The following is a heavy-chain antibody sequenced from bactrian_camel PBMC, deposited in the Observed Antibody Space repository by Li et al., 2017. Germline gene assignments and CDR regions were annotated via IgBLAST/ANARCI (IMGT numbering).Heavy chain of an antibody. V-gene: IGHV3-2*01. Sequence: HVQLVESGGGLVQPGGSLRLSCAGSGYRFSIYHMNWVRRAPGKGLQWVASALHDDNIYYADSVEGRFLISRDNAKSTVSLQMNSLKSEDTALYYCATGEPGAVVGTGALFGRWGQGTQVTVS. D-gene: IGHD6*01. CDR1: GYRFSIYH. CDR2: ALHDDNI. J-gene: IGHJ6*01. CDR3: ATGEPGAVVGTGALFGR.